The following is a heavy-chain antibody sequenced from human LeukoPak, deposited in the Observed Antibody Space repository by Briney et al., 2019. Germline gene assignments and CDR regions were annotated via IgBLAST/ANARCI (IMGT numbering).Heavy chain of an antibody. V-gene: IGHV1-18*01. CDR3: ARRDSGNMYGY. CDR2: ISAYNGNT. D-gene: IGHD3-10*01. Sequence: ASVKVSCKASGYTFTSYGISGVRQAPGQGLEWMGWISAYNGNTNYAQKLQGRVTVTTDTSTSTAYTELRSLRSDDTAVYYCARRDSGNMYGYWGQGTLVTVSS. CDR1: GYTFTSYG. J-gene: IGHJ4*02.